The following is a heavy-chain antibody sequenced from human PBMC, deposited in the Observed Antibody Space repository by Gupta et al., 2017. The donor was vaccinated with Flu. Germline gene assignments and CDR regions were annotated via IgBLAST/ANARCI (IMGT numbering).Heavy chain of an antibody. CDR1: GFTVSSNY. CDR3: ARVPRYYDSRGWGAFDI. V-gene: IGHV3-53*02. D-gene: IGHD3-22*01. Sequence: EVQLVETGGGLIQPGGSLRLSCAASGFTVSSNYMSWVRQAPGKGLEWVSVIYSGGSTYYADSVKGRFTISRDNSKNTLYLQMNSLRAEDTAVYYCARVPRYYDSRGWGAFDIWGQGTMVTVSS. CDR2: IYSGGST. J-gene: IGHJ3*02.